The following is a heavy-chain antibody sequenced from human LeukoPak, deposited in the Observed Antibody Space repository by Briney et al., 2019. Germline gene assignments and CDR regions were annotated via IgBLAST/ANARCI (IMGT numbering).Heavy chain of an antibody. CDR3: ASYQVGTTSGFDY. CDR2: IYYSGST. D-gene: IGHD1-26*01. J-gene: IGHJ4*02. CDR1: GGSISSRSYY. Sequence: SETLSLTCTASGGSISSRSYYWGWIRQPPGKGLEWIGNIYYSGSTYYNPSLKSRVTMSVDTSKNQFCLKLSSVTAADTAVYYCASYQVGTTSGFDYWGQGTLVTVSS. V-gene: IGHV4-39*01.